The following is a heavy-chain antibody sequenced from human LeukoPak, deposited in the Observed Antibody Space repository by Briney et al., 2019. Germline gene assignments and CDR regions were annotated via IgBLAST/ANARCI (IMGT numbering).Heavy chain of an antibody. Sequence: GGSLRLSCAASGFTFDDYAMHWVRQAPGKGLEWVSGISWNSGSIGYADSVKGRFTISRDNAKNSLYLQMNSLRAEDMALYYCAAYDILTGYYGYNWFDPWGRGTLVTVSS. CDR2: ISWNSGSI. V-gene: IGHV3-9*03. D-gene: IGHD3-9*01. CDR1: GFTFDDYA. J-gene: IGHJ5*02. CDR3: AAYDILTGYYGYNWFDP.